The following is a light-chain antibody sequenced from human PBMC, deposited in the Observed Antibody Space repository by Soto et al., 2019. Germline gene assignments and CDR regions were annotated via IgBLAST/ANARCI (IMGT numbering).Light chain of an antibody. V-gene: IGKV1-8*01. CDR2: DAS. CDR1: QDIGTY. Sequence: AIQLTQSPSSFAASTGDRGSITCLATQDIGTYLAWYQQIPGEAPKLLIYDASTLQTGVPSRFSGSGSGTDFTLTISYLQSEDFGTYYCQQFYNYPRTFGQGTKVDIK. J-gene: IGKJ1*01. CDR3: QQFYNYPRT.